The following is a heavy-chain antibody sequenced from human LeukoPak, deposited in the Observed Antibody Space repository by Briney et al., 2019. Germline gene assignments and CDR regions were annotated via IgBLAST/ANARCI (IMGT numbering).Heavy chain of an antibody. CDR2: IRYDGSNK. D-gene: IGHD6-13*01. V-gene: IGHV3-30*02. CDR3: ARFSIEASRSLLDY. Sequence: GGSLRLSCAASGFTFSSYCMHWVRQAPGKGLEWVSFIRYDGSNKYYADSVKGRFTISRDNSKNTLYLQMNSLRAEDTAVYYCARFSIEASRSLLDYWGLGTLVTVSS. CDR1: GFTFSSYC. J-gene: IGHJ4*02.